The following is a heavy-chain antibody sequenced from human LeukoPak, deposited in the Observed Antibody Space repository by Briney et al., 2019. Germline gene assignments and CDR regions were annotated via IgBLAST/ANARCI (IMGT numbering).Heavy chain of an antibody. D-gene: IGHD3-3*01. J-gene: IGHJ6*03. CDR1: GGTFSGYA. CDR3: ARDPPNDFWSGGHGDYYMDV. V-gene: IGHV1-69*05. CDR2: IIPIFGTA. Sequence: SVKVSCKASGGTFSGYAISWVRQAPGQGLEWMGGIIPIFGTANYAQKFQGRVTITTDESTSTAYMELSSLRSEDTAVYYCARDPPNDFWSGGHGDYYMDVWGKGTTVTVSS.